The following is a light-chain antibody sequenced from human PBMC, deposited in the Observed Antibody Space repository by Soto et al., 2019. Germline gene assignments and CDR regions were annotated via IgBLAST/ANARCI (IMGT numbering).Light chain of an antibody. J-gene: IGKJ4*01. CDR1: QTVGGH. Sequence: EFVLTQSPATLSLSPGERATLSCRASQTVGGHFAWYQQKPGQAPRLLINDASNRATGIPARFSGSGSGTDFTLTISSLEPEDFAVYYCQQRSNWPRLTFGGGTKVDI. CDR3: QQRSNWPRLT. V-gene: IGKV3-11*01. CDR2: DAS.